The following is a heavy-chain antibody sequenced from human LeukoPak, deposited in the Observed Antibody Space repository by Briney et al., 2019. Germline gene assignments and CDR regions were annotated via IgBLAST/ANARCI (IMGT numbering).Heavy chain of an antibody. CDR3: ARGPQNLLRYFDWLLYGGVDY. V-gene: IGHV1-69*04. CDR1: GGTFSSYA. Sequence: ASVKVSCKASGGTFSSYAISWVRQAPGQGLEWMGRIIPILGIANYAQKFQGRVTITADKSTSTAYMELSSLRSEDTAVYYCARGPQNLLRYFDWLLYGGVDYWGQGTLVTVSS. D-gene: IGHD3-9*01. J-gene: IGHJ4*02. CDR2: IIPILGIA.